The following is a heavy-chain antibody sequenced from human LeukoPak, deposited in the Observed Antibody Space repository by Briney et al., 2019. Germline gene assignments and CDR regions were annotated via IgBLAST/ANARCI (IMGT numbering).Heavy chain of an antibody. Sequence: PSETLSLTCAVSGGSISSGGYSWSWTRQPPGKGLEWIGYIYHSGSTYYNPSLKSRVTISVDRSKNQFSLKLSSVTAADTAVYYCARVNLKYCSGGSCWAVVDYWGQGTLVTVSS. D-gene: IGHD2-15*01. CDR1: GGSISSGGYS. CDR2: IYHSGST. V-gene: IGHV4-30-2*01. J-gene: IGHJ4*02. CDR3: ARVNLKYCSGGSCWAVVDY.